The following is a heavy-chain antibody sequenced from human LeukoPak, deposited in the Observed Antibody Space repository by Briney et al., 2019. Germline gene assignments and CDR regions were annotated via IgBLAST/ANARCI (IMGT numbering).Heavy chain of an antibody. J-gene: IGHJ4*02. CDR1: GFTFGTYW. CDR2: INSDGGTT. D-gene: IGHD3-22*01. CDR3: ARGQFRLHSYDGSTFDY. Sequence: GGSLRLSCGASGFTFGTYWMHWVRQAPGKGLVWVSGINSDGGTTTYADSVKGRFTISRDNSKNTLYLQTNSLRAEDTAVYYCARGQFRLHSYDGSTFDYWGQGTLVSVSS. V-gene: IGHV3-74*01.